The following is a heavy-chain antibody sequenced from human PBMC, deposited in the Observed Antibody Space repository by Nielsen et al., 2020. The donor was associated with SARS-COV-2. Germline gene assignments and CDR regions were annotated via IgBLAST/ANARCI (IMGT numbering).Heavy chain of an antibody. J-gene: IGHJ6*02. Sequence: GGSLRLSCAASGFTFSSYAMSWVRQAPGKGLEWVSAISGSGHSTYYADSVRGRFTISRDGSDDTVHLQMDSLRVGDTAIYYCAKESQYSGYDLYYYSYYGMDVWGQGTTVTVSS. CDR2: ISGSGHST. V-gene: IGHV3-23*01. D-gene: IGHD5-12*01. CDR1: GFTFSSYA. CDR3: AKESQYSGYDLYYYSYYGMDV.